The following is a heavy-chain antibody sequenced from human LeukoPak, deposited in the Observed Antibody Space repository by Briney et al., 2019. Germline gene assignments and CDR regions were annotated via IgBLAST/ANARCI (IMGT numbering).Heavy chain of an antibody. Sequence: ASVKVSCKASGYTFTSYDINWVRRATGQGLEWMGWMNPNSGNTGYAQKFQGRVTMTRNTSISTAYMELSSLRSEDTAVYYCARRGSPYCSSTSCYFIFHYYYGMDVWGQGTTVTVSS. D-gene: IGHD2-2*01. CDR3: ARRGSPYCSSTSCYFIFHYYYGMDV. V-gene: IGHV1-8*01. J-gene: IGHJ6*02. CDR1: GYTFTSYD. CDR2: MNPNSGNT.